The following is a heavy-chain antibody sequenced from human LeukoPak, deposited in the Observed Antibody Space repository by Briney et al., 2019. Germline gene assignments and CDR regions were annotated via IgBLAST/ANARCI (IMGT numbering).Heavy chain of an antibody. CDR2: IYYSGST. Sequence: SETLSLTCTVSGGSISSSSYYWGWIRQSPGKGLEWIGSIYYSGSTYYNPSLKSRVTISVDTSKNQFSLKLSSVTAADTAVYYCARPLLYSSSPRASAFDIWGQGTMVTVSS. CDR1: GGSISSSSYY. V-gene: IGHV4-39*01. D-gene: IGHD6-6*01. CDR3: ARPLLYSSSPRASAFDI. J-gene: IGHJ3*02.